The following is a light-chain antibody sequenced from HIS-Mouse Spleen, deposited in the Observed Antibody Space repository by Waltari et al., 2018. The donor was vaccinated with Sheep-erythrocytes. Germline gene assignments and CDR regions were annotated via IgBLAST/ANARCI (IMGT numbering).Light chain of an antibody. J-gene: IGKJ2*01. CDR2: DAS. CDR1: QSVSSY. CDR3: QQRSNWYT. V-gene: IGKV3-11*01. Sequence: DIVLTQSPATLSLSPGERATLSCRASQSVSSYLAWYQKKPGQAARLLIYDASNRATGIPARFSGSGSGTDFTLTISSLEPEDFAVYYCQQRSNWYTFGQGTKLEIK.